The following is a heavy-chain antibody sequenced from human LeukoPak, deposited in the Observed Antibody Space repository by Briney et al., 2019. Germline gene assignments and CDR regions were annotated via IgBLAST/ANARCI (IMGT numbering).Heavy chain of an antibody. Sequence: GGSLRLSCAASGFTFSSYAMSWVRQAPGKGLEWVSAISGSGGSTYYADSVKGRFTISRDNSKNTLYLQMTSLRAEDTAVYYCAKDSSYYYDSSGYFDYWGQATLVTVSS. CDR3: AKDSSYYYDSSGYFDY. D-gene: IGHD3-22*01. J-gene: IGHJ4*02. V-gene: IGHV3-23*01. CDR2: ISGSGGST. CDR1: GFTFSSYA.